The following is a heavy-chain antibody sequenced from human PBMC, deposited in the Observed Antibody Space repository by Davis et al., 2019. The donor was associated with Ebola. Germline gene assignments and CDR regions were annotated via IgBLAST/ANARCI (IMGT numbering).Heavy chain of an antibody. CDR1: GFTFSSYA. CDR2: ISSNGGST. D-gene: IGHD6-13*01. V-gene: IGHV3-64*01. J-gene: IGHJ6*02. Sequence: GGSLRLSCAASGFTFSSYAMHWVRQAPGKGLEYVSAISSNGGSTYYANSVTGRFTISRDNSKNTLYLQMGSLRAEDMAVYYCARGPRSWNYYYYGMDVWGQGTTVTVSS. CDR3: ARGPRSWNYYYYGMDV.